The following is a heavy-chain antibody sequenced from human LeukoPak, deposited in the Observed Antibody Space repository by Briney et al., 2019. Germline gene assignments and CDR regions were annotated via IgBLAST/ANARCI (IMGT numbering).Heavy chain of an antibody. V-gene: IGHV4-4*02. CDR2: INHSGST. CDR3: ASTTRYNSKWYEHYFDY. CDR1: GGSISSSNW. Sequence: SGTLSLTCAVSGGSISSSNWWSWIRQPPGKGLEWIGEINHSGSTNYNPSLKGRVTISVDTSKNQFSLKLSSVTAADTAVYYCASTTRYNSKWYEHYFDYWGRGTLVTVSS. J-gene: IGHJ4*02. D-gene: IGHD6-13*01.